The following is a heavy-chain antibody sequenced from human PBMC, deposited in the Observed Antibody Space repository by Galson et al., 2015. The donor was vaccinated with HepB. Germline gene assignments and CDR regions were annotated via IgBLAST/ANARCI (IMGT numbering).Heavy chain of an antibody. CDR3: AKGFIAAAGIGAFDI. CDR2: ISWNSGSI. Sequence: SLRLSCAASGFTFDDYAMHWVRQAPGKGLEWVSGISWNSGSIGYADSVKGRFTISRDNAKNSLYLQMNSLRAEDTALYYCAKGFIAAAGIGAFDIWGQGTMVTVSS. D-gene: IGHD6-13*01. J-gene: IGHJ3*02. V-gene: IGHV3-9*01. CDR1: GFTFDDYA.